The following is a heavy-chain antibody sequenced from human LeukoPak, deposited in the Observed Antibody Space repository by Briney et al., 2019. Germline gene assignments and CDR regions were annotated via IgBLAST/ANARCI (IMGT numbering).Heavy chain of an antibody. J-gene: IGHJ4*02. Sequence: GGSLRLSCAASGFTFSSYAMSWVRQAPGKGLEWVAVISYDGSNKYYADSVKGRFTISRDNSKNTLYLQMNSLRAEDTAVYYCARGSYDSSGLWFDYWGQGTLVTVSS. D-gene: IGHD3-22*01. V-gene: IGHV3-30-3*01. CDR1: GFTFSSYA. CDR2: ISYDGSNK. CDR3: ARGSYDSSGLWFDY.